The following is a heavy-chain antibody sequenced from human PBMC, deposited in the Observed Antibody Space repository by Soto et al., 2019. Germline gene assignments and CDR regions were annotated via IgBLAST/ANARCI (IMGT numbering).Heavy chain of an antibody. CDR2: IYRGGSTV. CDR3: AKRIVGTTRHAFEV. Sequence: QVQLVESGGGLVKPGGSLRLSCAASGFTFSDFHMIWVRQAPGKGLEWISYIYRGGSTVSYADSVQGRFTISRDNAKNSLYLQLDSLRIEVTSVYYCAKRIVGTTRHAFEVGGQATTVTISS. J-gene: IGHJ6*02. CDR1: GFTFSDFH. D-gene: IGHD1-26*01. V-gene: IGHV3-11*01.